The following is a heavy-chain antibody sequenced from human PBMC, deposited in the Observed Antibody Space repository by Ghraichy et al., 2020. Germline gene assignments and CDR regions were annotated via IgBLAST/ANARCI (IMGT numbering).Heavy chain of an antibody. D-gene: IGHD3-22*01. CDR1: GYSFTSYW. Sequence: GESLNISCKGSGYSFTSYWIGWVRQMPGKGLEWMGIIYPVDSDTRYRPSFQGQVTISADNSITTAYLHWSSLKASDTAMYYCARTHPVYYYESSGHWDRHGAFDVWGQGTMVTVSS. V-gene: IGHV5-51*01. J-gene: IGHJ3*01. CDR2: IYPVDSDT. CDR3: ARTHPVYYYESSGHWDRHGAFDV.